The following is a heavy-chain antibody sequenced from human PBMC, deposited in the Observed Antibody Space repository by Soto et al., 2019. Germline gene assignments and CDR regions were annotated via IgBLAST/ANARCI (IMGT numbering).Heavy chain of an antibody. CDR1: GFTFNNYD. CDR3: AGEGSVGDWNHDAFAI. Sequence: EVQLLESGGGLVQPGGSLRLSCAASGFTFNNYDMSWVRQAPGKGLEWVSSISGGGDRTDYADSVKGRFTISRDNSTTTVSLRMYGLRADTPAVYYCAGEGSVGDWNHDAFAIWGQGTMVAVS. V-gene: IGHV3-23*01. CDR2: ISGGGDRT. D-gene: IGHD1-26*01. J-gene: IGHJ3*02.